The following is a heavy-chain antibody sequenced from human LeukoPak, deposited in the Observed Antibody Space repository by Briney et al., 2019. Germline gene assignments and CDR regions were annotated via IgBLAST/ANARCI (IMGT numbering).Heavy chain of an antibody. V-gene: IGHV3-48*03. J-gene: IGHJ1*01. CDR2: ISSSGSTI. CDR1: GYTVGREK. Sequence: GGSLSLTCPASGYTVGREKMIWFRQAPGKGLEWVSYISSSGSTIYYADSVKGRFTISRDNAKNSLYLQMNSLRAEDTAVYYCARDSESFHHGGQGTLVTVSS. CDR3: ARDSESFHH.